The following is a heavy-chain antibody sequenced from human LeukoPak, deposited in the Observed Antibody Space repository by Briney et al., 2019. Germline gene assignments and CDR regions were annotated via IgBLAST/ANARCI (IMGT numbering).Heavy chain of an antibody. V-gene: IGHV4-34*01. Sequence: SETLSLTCAVYGGSFSGYYWSWIHQPPGKGLEWIGEINHSGSTNYNPSLKSRVTISVDTSKNQFSLKLSSVTAADTAVYYCARGPRTTAKDIVVVPAARRGDYWGQGTLVTVSS. CDR2: INHSGST. CDR3: ARGPRTTAKDIVVVPAARRGDY. J-gene: IGHJ4*02. D-gene: IGHD2-2*01. CDR1: GGSFSGYY.